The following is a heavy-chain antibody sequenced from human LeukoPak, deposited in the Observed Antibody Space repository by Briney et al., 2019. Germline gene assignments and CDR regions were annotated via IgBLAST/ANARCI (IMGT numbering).Heavy chain of an antibody. V-gene: IGHV4-34*01. D-gene: IGHD3-3*01. CDR2: INHSGST. J-gene: IGHJ5*02. CDR1: GGSISSYY. CDR3: ARQPIFWPLNWFDP. Sequence: SETLSLTCTVSGGSISSYYWSWIRQPPGKGLEWIGEINHSGSTNYNPSLKSRVTISVDTSKNQFSLKLSSVTAADTAVYYCARQPIFWPLNWFDPWGQGTLVTVSS.